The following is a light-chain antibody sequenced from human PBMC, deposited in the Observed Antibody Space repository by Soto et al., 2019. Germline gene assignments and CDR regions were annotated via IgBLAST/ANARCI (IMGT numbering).Light chain of an antibody. Sequence: QSVLPQPPSVSAAPGQKVTISCSGSSSNIGNNYVSWYQQLPGTAPKLLIYENHKRPSGIPDRFSGSKSGTSATLGITGLQTRDEADYYCGTWDSSLSSGVFGGGTKLTVL. CDR3: GTWDSSLSSGV. J-gene: IGLJ3*02. V-gene: IGLV1-51*02. CDR1: SSNIGNNY. CDR2: ENH.